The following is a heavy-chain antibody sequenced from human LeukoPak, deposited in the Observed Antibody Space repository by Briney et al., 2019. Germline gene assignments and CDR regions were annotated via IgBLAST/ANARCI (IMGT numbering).Heavy chain of an antibody. V-gene: IGHV4-34*01. CDR2: INHSGST. Sequence: PSETLSLTCAVYGGSFSGYYWSWIRQPPGKGLDWIGEINHSGSTTYNPSLKSRVTISLDTSKNQFSLQLNSVTAADTAVYYCATYYYGSGSYHNHPNFDSWGQRTLVTVSS. D-gene: IGHD3-10*01. J-gene: IGHJ4*02. CDR3: ATYYYGSGSYHNHPNFDS. CDR1: GGSFSGYY.